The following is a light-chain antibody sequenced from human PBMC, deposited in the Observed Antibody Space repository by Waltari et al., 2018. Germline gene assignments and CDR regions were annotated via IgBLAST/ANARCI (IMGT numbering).Light chain of an antibody. CDR1: TSNIGSST. V-gene: IGLV1-44*01. J-gene: IGLJ3*02. Sequence: QSVLTQPPSASGTPGQRVIISCSGSTSNIGSSTVHWYQQFPGTAPKLLIYTDRFSGSKSGTSGSLAISGLQSEDEADYYCAAWDDSLNAWVFGGGTKLTVL. CDR3: AAWDDSLNAWV.